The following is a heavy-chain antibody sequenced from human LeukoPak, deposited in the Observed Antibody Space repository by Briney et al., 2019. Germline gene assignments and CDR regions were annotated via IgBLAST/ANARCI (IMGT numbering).Heavy chain of an antibody. CDR2: IHYSGST. CDR3: ARVSWFPGTSYYYMDV. J-gene: IGHJ6*03. D-gene: IGHD1-1*01. V-gene: IGHV4-59*01. CDR1: GGSISSYY. Sequence: SETLSLTCTASGGSISSYYWSWIRQPPGRGLVWIGYIHYSGSTNYSPSLKSRVTISVDTSKNQFSLNLTSVTAADSAVYYCARVSWFPGTSYYYMDVWGKGTTVTVSS.